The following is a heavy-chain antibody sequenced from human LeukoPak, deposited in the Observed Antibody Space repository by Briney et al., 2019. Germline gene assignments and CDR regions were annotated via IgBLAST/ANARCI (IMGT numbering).Heavy chain of an antibody. V-gene: IGHV3-21*01. J-gene: IGHJ4*02. Sequence: GGSLRLFCEASGFTLSSYSMNWVRQAPGKGLEWVSSISTSSSYIYYADSVKGRFTISRDNAKKSLYLQMNSLRAEDTAVYYCASSWTTWVPAFDYWGQGTLVTVSS. CDR3: ASSWTTWVPAFDY. D-gene: IGHD4-17*01. CDR1: GFTLSSYS. CDR2: ISTSSSYI.